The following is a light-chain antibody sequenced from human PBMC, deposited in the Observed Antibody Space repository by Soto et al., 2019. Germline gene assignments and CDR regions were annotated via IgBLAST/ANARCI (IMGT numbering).Light chain of an antibody. CDR3: QQYGSSPPRT. CDR2: GAS. Sequence: DIVMTQSPDSLAVSLCERATLSCRAIQSVSNDFLAWYQQKPGQAPRLLIYGASTRATDVPDRFSGSGSGADFTLTISRLEPEDFAVYYCQQYGSSPPRTFGQGTKV. CDR1: QSVSNDF. V-gene: IGKV3-20*01. J-gene: IGKJ1*01.